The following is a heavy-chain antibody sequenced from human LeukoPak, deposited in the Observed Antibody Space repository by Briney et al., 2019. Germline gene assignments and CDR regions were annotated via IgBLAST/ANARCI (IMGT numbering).Heavy chain of an antibody. D-gene: IGHD6-19*01. CDR2: ISYDGSNK. CDR3: ARSRRGPNSSGYGY. Sequence: GGSLRLSCAASGFTFSSYGMHWVRQAPGKGLEWVAVISYDGSNKYYADSVKGRFTISRDNSKNTLYLQVNSLKAEDTAVYYCARSRRGPNSSGYGYWGQGTLVTVSS. CDR1: GFTFSSYG. J-gene: IGHJ4*02. V-gene: IGHV3-30*03.